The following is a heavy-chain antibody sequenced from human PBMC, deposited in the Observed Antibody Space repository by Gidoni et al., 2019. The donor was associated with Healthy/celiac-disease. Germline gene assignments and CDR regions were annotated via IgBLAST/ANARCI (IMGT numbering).Heavy chain of an antibody. V-gene: IGHV3-49*05. J-gene: IGHJ4*02. CDR1: GFTFGAYA. Sequence: EVQLVASGGALVKPGRSLRLSCTASGFTFGAYAMSWFRQAPGKGLEWVGFIRSKAYGGTTEYAASVKGRFTISRDDSKSIAYLQMNSLKTEDTAVYYCTRDRRITMVQGVITDWGQGTLVTVSS. CDR3: TRDRRITMVQGVITD. CDR2: IRSKAYGGTT. D-gene: IGHD3-10*01.